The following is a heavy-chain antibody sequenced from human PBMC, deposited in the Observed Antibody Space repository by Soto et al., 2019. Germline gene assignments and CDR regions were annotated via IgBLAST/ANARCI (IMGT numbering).Heavy chain of an antibody. J-gene: IGHJ6*02. CDR1: GGTFSSYA. Sequence: SVKVSCKGSGGTFSSYAVSWVRQAPGQGLEWKGGIIPIFGTANYAQKFQGRVTITADKSTSTAYMELSSLRSEDTAVYYCARAIVVVPAAMSGMDVWGQGTTVTVSS. D-gene: IGHD2-2*01. V-gene: IGHV1-69*06. CDR3: ARAIVVVPAAMSGMDV. CDR2: IIPIFGTA.